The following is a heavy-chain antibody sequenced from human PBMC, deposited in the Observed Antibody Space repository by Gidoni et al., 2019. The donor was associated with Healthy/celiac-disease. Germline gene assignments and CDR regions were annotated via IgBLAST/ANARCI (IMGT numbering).Heavy chain of an antibody. CDR2: IYWDDDK. V-gene: IGHV2-5*02. Sequence: QITLTESGPTLVKPTQTLTLTCTFSGFSLRTSGVGVGWIRQPPGKALEWLALIYWDDDKRYSPSLKSRLTITKDTSKNQVVLTMTNMDPVDTATYYCAHSTYYYDSSGYYYEDYWGQGTLVTVSS. J-gene: IGHJ4*02. CDR1: GFSLRTSGVG. D-gene: IGHD3-22*01. CDR3: AHSTYYYDSSGYYYEDY.